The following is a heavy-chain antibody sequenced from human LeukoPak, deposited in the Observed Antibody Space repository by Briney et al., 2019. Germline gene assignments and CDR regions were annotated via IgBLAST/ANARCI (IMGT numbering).Heavy chain of an antibody. CDR2: ISYDGSKK. D-gene: IGHD4-17*01. V-gene: IGHV3-30-3*01. Sequence: GGSLRLSCAASGFTFSDYAMHWVRQPPGKGLEWVAVISYDGSKKYYADSVQGRFIISRDNSRNTLYLQMNSLRADDTAVYYCGLGASTYYFDYWGQGTLVTVSS. CDR3: GLGASTYYFDY. CDR1: GFTFSDYA. J-gene: IGHJ4*02.